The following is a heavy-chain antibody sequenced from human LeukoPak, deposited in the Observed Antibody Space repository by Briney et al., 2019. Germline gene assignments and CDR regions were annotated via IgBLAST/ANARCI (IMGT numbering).Heavy chain of an antibody. J-gene: IGHJ4*02. CDR2: ISGSSNTI. CDR1: GFTFSIYS. D-gene: IGHD5-18*01. V-gene: IGHV3-48*01. CDR3: ATPADTTLDD. Sequence: SGGSLRLSCAASGFTFSIYSMNWVRQAPGKGLEWVSYISGSSNTIYYADSVKGRFTISRDNAKNSLYLQMNSLRAEDTALYYCATPADTTLDDWGQGTLVTVSS.